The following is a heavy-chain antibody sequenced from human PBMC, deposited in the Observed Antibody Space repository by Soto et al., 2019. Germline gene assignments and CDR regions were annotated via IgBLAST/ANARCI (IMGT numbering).Heavy chain of an antibody. V-gene: IGHV1-8*01. Sequence: ASVKVSCKASGYTFTSYDINWVRQATGQGLEWMGWMNPNSGNTGYAQKFQGRVTMTRNTSISTAYMELSSLRSEDTAVYYCARGVLRFFGGALDYWGQGTLVTVSS. CDR3: ARGVLRFFGGALDY. CDR2: MNPNSGNT. J-gene: IGHJ4*02. CDR1: GYTFTSYD. D-gene: IGHD3-3*01.